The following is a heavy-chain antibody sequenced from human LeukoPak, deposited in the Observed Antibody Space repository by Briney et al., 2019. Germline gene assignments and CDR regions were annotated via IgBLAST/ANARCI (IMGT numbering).Heavy chain of an antibody. V-gene: IGHV3-30*18. CDR1: GFTFSSYG. Sequence: GGSLRLSCAASGFTFSSYGMHWVRQAPGKGLEWVAVISYDGSNKYYADSVKGRFTISRDNSKNTLYLQMNSLRAEDTAVYYCAKRRITIFGVVGAFDIWGQGIMVTVSS. CDR3: AKRRITIFGVVGAFDI. J-gene: IGHJ3*02. CDR2: ISYDGSNK. D-gene: IGHD3-3*01.